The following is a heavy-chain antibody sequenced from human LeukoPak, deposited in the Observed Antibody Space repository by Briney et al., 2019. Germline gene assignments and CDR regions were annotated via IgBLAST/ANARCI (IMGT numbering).Heavy chain of an antibody. V-gene: IGHV3-48*01. J-gene: IGHJ4*02. CDR1: GFTFSRYS. D-gene: IGHD3-3*01. Sequence: PGGSLRLSCAASGFTFSRYSMNWVRQAPGKGLEWVSYISSSSSTIYYADSVKGRFTISRDNAKNSLYLQMNSLRAEDTAVYYCARGYYDFWSGYYTDFDYWGQGTLVTVSS. CDR3: ARGYYDFWSGYYTDFDY. CDR2: ISSSSSTI.